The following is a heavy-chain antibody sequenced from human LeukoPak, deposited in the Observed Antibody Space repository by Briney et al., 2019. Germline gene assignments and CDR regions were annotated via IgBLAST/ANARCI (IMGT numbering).Heavy chain of an antibody. J-gene: IGHJ4*02. CDR1: GFTFSSYS. D-gene: IGHD5-12*01. Sequence: PGGSLRLSCAASGFTFSSYSMNWVRQAPGKGLEWLSYISTSSSTIYYADSVKGRFTISRDNAKNSLYLQMNYLRAEDTAVYYCAREVYNIVATIGYWGQGTLVTVSS. V-gene: IGHV3-48*01. CDR2: ISTSSSTI. CDR3: AREVYNIVATIGY.